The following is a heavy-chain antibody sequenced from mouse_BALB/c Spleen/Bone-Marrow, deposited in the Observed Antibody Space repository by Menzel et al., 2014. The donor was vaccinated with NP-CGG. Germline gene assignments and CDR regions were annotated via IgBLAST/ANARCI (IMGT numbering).Heavy chain of an antibody. Sequence: VKVVESGPGLVAPSQSLSITCTVSGFSLXVYGINWVRQPPGKGLEWLGMIWGDGTTDYNSALRSRLSINKDNSRSQVFLKMNSLQTDDTARYFCAREKYGNYYAMGYWGQGTSVTVSS. J-gene: IGHJ4*01. CDR2: IWGDGTT. V-gene: IGHV2-6-7*01. CDR1: GFSLXVYG. CDR3: AREKYGNYYAMGY. D-gene: IGHD2-10*02.